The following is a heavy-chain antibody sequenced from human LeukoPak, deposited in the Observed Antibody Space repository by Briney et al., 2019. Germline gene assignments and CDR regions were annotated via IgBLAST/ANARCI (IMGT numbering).Heavy chain of an antibody. V-gene: IGHV4-38-2*01. CDR3: ARHNVYDSSGDGRYYFDQ. CDR2: MSHSGST. D-gene: IGHD3-22*01. Sequence: SETLSLTCAFSGYSISSGYHWAWIRQPPGKGLEWIGSMSHSGSTYSNPSLKSRVTFSVDTSKNQFSVKLRSVSAADTAVYYCARHNVYDSSGDGRYYFDQWGQGTLVTVSS. J-gene: IGHJ4*02. CDR1: GYSISSGYH.